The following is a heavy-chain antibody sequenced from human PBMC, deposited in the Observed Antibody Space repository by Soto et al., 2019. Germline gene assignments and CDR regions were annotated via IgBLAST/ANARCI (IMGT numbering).Heavy chain of an antibody. J-gene: IGHJ4*02. CDR3: ARERGLTVSTLLGY. V-gene: IGHV1-18*01. D-gene: IGHD2-15*01. Sequence: QVPLVQSGAEVEKPGASVNVSCKASGYTFSSYGINWVRQAPGEGLEWMGRISTYNGNTKYSPKFQGRVTMTTDTSTSTVYMELRSLRSDDTAVYYCARERGLTVSTLLGYWGQGTLVTVSS. CDR2: ISTYNGNT. CDR1: GYTFSSYG.